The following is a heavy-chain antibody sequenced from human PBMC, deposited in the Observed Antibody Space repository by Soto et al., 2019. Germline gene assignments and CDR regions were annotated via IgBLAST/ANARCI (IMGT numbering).Heavy chain of an antibody. V-gene: IGHV3-23*01. J-gene: IGHJ4*02. Sequence: EVHLLESGGGLVQPGGSLRLSCAASGFAFSDYAMTWVRQAPGKGLEWVSDISDGDGATHYADSVKGRFTNSRDDSKNTLYLQMDSLRAEDAAVYYCTNGRTFFDFWGQGTLVTVSS. CDR2: ISDGDGAT. D-gene: IGHD3-16*01. CDR1: GFAFSDYA. CDR3: TNGRTFFDF.